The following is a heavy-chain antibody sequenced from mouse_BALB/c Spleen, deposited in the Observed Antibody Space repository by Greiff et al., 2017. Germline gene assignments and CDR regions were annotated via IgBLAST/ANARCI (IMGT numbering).Heavy chain of an antibody. CDR2: IDPANGNT. V-gene: IGHV14-3*02. CDR3: ARSKYGNRYWYFDV. J-gene: IGHJ1*01. Sequence: EVQLQQSGAELVRSGASVKLSCTASGFNIKDYYMHWVKQRPEQGLEWIGWIDPANGNTKYDPKFQGKATITADTSSNTAYLQLSSLTSEDTAVYYCARSKYGNRYWYFDVWGAGTTVTVSS. CDR1: GFNIKDYY. D-gene: IGHD2-10*02.